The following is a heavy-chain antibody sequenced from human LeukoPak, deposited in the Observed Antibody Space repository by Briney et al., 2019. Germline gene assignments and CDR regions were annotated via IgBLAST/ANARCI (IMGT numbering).Heavy chain of an antibody. CDR3: ARVAVVMGGWLDP. CDR1: GYIFTGYH. D-gene: IGHD2-15*01. Sequence: ASVKVSCKASGYIFTGYHIHWVRQAPGQGVEWMGWIYPNSGGTNYAQKFQGRVTMTRDTSITTVYMELSRLTSDDTAVYYCARVAVVMGGWLDPWGQGTLVTVSS. V-gene: IGHV1-2*02. J-gene: IGHJ5*02. CDR2: IYPNSGGT.